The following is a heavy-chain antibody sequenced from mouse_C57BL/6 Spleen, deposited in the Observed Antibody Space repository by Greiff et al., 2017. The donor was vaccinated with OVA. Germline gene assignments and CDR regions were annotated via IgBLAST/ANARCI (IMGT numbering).Heavy chain of an antibody. CDR1: GYSFTGYY. CDR3: ARRSNYDAMDY. Sequence: VQLQQSGPELVKPGASVKISCKASGYSFTGYYMNWVKQSPEKSLEWIGEINPSTGGTTYNQKFNAKATLTVDQSSSTAYMQLKSLTSEDSAVYYCARRSNYDAMDYWGQGTSVTVSS. CDR2: INPSTGGT. D-gene: IGHD2-5*01. V-gene: IGHV1-42*01. J-gene: IGHJ4*01.